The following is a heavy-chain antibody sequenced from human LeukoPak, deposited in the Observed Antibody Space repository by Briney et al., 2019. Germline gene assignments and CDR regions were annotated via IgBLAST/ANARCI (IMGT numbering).Heavy chain of an antibody. CDR1: GYTFTSYD. CDR3: ARVGYYYDSSGYYYYFDC. Sequence: GASVKVSCKASGYTFTSYDINWVRQATGQGLEWMGWMNPNSGNTGYAQKFQGRVTMTRNTSISTAYMELSSLRAEDTAVYYCARVGYYYDSSGYYYYFDCWGQGTLVTVSS. D-gene: IGHD3-22*01. J-gene: IGHJ4*02. CDR2: MNPNSGNT. V-gene: IGHV1-8*01.